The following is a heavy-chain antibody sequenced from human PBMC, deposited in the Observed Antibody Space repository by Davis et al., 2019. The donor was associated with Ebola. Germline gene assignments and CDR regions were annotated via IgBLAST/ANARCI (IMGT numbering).Heavy chain of an antibody. J-gene: IGHJ4*02. CDR3: ARVAYFSGYSPFDY. CDR2: IYYSGST. V-gene: IGHV4-61*01. CDR1: GGSVSSGSYY. D-gene: IGHD5-24*01. Sequence: PSETLSLTCTVSGGSVSSGSYYWSWIRQPPGKGLEWIGYIYYSGSTNYNPSLKSRVTISVDTSKNQFSLKLSSVTAADTAVYYCARVAYFSGYSPFDYWGQGTLVTVSS.